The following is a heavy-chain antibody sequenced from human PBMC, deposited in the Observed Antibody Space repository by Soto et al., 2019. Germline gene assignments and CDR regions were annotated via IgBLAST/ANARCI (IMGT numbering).Heavy chain of an antibody. Sequence: QVQLVQSGAEVKKPGPSVKVSCKASGGTFSSYTISWVRQAPGQGLEWMGRIIPILGIANYAQKFQGRVTITADKSTSTAYMELSSLRSEDTAVYYCARAEGSAGLGYWGQGTLVTVSS. CDR3: ARAEGSAGLGY. J-gene: IGHJ4*02. CDR2: IIPILGIA. V-gene: IGHV1-69*02. CDR1: GGTFSSYT. D-gene: IGHD2-15*01.